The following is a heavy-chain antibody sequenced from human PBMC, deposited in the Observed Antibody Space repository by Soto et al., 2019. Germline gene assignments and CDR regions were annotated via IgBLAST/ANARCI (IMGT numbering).Heavy chain of an antibody. Sequence: PGGSLRLSCAASGFTFSSYGMHWVRQAPGKGLEWVAVISYDGSNKYYADSVKGRFTISRDNSKNTLYLQMNSLRAEDTAVYYCAKPEPEAAHFDYWGQGTLVTVSS. CDR1: GFTFSSYG. CDR2: ISYDGSNK. J-gene: IGHJ4*02. D-gene: IGHD6-13*01. CDR3: AKPEPEAAHFDY. V-gene: IGHV3-30*18.